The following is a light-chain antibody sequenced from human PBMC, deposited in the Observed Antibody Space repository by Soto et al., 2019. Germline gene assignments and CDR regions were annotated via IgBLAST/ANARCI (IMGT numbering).Light chain of an antibody. J-gene: IGLJ2*01. CDR2: SND. Sequence: QSVLTQPPAASGTPGQRVTISCSGSSSNIGTNTVNWYQQLPGTAPKLLIYSNDLRPSGVPDRFSGSNSGTSASLAISGLQSEDEADYYCEAWDDSLYGAVFGGGTKVTVL. CDR3: EAWDDSLYGAV. CDR1: SSNIGTNT. V-gene: IGLV1-44*01.